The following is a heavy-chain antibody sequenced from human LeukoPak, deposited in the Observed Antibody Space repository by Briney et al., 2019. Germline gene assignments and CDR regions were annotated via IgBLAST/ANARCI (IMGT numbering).Heavy chain of an antibody. CDR3: ARGWWGSIFGVVPRILRRWFDP. CDR1: GGSINSYY. CDR2: INHSGST. J-gene: IGHJ5*02. V-gene: IGHV4-34*01. D-gene: IGHD3-3*01. Sequence: SETLSLTCTVSGGSINSYYWSWIRQPPGKGLEWIGEINHSGSTNYNPSLKSRVTISVDTSKNQFSLKLSSVTAADTAVYYCARGWWGSIFGVVPRILRRWFDPWGQGTLVTVSS.